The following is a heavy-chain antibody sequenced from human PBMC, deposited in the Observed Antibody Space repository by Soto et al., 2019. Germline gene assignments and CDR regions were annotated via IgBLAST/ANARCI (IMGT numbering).Heavy chain of an antibody. CDR1: GFTFSSYA. CDR3: ARSLFIASTDTEPFDS. V-gene: IGHV3-23*01. D-gene: IGHD6-13*01. CDR2: ISGGGNDR. Sequence: GSLRLSCAASGFTFSSYAMSWVRQAPGKGLEWVSAISGGGNDRFHADSVRGRFTISRDNSRNTLYLHMNSLRAEDTAVHYCARSLFIASTDTEPFDSWGQGTLVTVSS. J-gene: IGHJ4*02.